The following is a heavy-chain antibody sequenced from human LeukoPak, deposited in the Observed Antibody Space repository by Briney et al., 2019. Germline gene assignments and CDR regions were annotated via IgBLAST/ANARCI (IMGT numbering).Heavy chain of an antibody. Sequence: GGSLRLSCEASGFNFSSFVMHWVRQAPGKGLEWVAVISYDESNIYYADSVKGRFTISRDNSKNTLYLQMNSLRAEDTAVYYCARGSDILTGRLKYWGQGTLVTVSS. V-gene: IGHV3-30*04. CDR3: ARGSDILTGRLKY. J-gene: IGHJ4*02. CDR1: GFNFSSFV. D-gene: IGHD3-9*01. CDR2: ISYDESNI.